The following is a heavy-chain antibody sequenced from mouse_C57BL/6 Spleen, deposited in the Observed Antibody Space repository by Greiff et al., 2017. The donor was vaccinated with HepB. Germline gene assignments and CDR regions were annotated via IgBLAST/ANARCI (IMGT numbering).Heavy chain of an antibody. D-gene: IGHD2-4*01. CDR2: INPSSGYT. CDR3: ARFYYDYDWAWFAY. Sequence: VQVVESGAELAKPGASVKLSCKASGYTFTSYWMHWVKQRPGQGLEWIGYINPSSGYTKYNQKFKDKATLTADKSSSTAYMQLSSLTYEDSAVYYCARFYYDYDWAWFAYWGQGTLVTVSA. V-gene: IGHV1-7*01. CDR1: GYTFTSYW. J-gene: IGHJ3*01.